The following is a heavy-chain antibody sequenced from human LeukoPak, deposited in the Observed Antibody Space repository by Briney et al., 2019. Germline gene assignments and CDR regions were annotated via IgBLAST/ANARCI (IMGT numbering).Heavy chain of an antibody. CDR1: GYTFSTCD. D-gene: IGHD1-1*01. V-gene: IGHV1-8*01. CDR2: MNPNSGNT. CDR3: ARVLGSISH. Sequence: GASVTVSCKASGYTFSTCDINWVRQATGKGLEWMGWMNPNSGNTGFAHKFQGRVTMTRDTSINTAYIELSSLISEDTAVYYCARVLGSISHWGQGTLVTVSS. J-gene: IGHJ4*02.